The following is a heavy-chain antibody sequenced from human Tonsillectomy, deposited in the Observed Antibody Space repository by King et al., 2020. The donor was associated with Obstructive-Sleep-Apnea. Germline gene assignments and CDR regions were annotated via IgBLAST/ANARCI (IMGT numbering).Heavy chain of an antibody. CDR2: IYPGNSDT. D-gene: IGHD3-22*01. CDR1: GYMFTNYW. Sequence: VQLVESGAEVKKPGDSLKISCQVSGYMFTNYWIGWVRQMPGKGLEWVGIIYPGNSDTIYGPSFQGQVTISADSSISTAYLQWDSLKASDTAMYYCAGVDYDSSGYAFDCWGQGALVTVAS. CDR3: AGVDYDSSGYAFDC. V-gene: IGHV5-51*01. J-gene: IGHJ4*02.